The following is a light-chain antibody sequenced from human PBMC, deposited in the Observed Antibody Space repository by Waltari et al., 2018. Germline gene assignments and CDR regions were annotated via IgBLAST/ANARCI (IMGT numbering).Light chain of an antibody. V-gene: IGKV1-39*01. J-gene: IGKJ4*01. Sequence: IQMTQSLSSLSVSVGDRVTITCRASQRISSYLNWYQQKPGKAPKLLIYAASSLQSGVPSRFSGSGSGTDFTLTISSLQPEDFATYYCQQSYSTPLTFGGGTKVEIK. CDR1: QRISSY. CDR3: QQSYSTPLT. CDR2: AAS.